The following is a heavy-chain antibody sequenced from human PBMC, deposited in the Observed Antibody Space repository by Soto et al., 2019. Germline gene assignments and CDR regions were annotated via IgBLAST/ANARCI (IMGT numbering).Heavy chain of an antibody. CDR3: ARSRGEYYAFWSGYYPYYYYGMDV. CDR1: GGTFSSYA. D-gene: IGHD3-3*01. V-gene: IGHV1-69*01. J-gene: IGHJ6*02. Sequence: QVQLVQSGAEVKKPGSSVKVSCKASGGTFSSYAISWVRQAPGQGLEWMGGIIPIFGTANYAQKFQGRVTITADESTSTAYMELSSLRSEDTAMYYCARSRGEYYAFWSGYYPYYYYGMDVWGQGTTVTVSS. CDR2: IIPIFGTA.